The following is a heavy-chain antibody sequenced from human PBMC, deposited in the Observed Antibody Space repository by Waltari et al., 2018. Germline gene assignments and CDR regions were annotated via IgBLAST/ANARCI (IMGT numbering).Heavy chain of an antibody. Sequence: QVQLVQSGAEVKKPGASVKVSCKVSGYTLTELSMHWVRQAPGKGLEWMGGCDPEDGETIYAQKFQGRVTMTEDTSTDTAYMELSSLRSEDTAVYYCATDRGLMVLHPTAFDIWGQGTMVTVSS. J-gene: IGHJ3*02. CDR3: ATDRGLMVLHPTAFDI. CDR2: CDPEDGET. D-gene: IGHD3-10*01. CDR1: GYTLTELS. V-gene: IGHV1-24*01.